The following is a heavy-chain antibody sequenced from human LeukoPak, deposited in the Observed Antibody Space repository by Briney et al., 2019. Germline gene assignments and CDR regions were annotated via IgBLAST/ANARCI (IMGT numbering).Heavy chain of an antibody. J-gene: IGHJ4*02. CDR1: GFTFNNYA. Sequence: GGSLRLSCAASGFTFNNYAMSWARQAPGKGLEWVSAILGSGRSAYYADSVKGRFTTSRDNSKNSLFLQMNSLRVEDTALYYCSKWGDYDVLTGYYDSDFWGQGTLVTVSA. V-gene: IGHV3-23*01. CDR2: ILGSGRSA. CDR3: SKWGDYDVLTGYYDSDF. D-gene: IGHD3-9*01.